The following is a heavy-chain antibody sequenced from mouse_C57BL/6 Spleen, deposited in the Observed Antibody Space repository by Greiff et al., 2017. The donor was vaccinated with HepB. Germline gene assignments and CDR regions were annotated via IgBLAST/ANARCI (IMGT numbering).Heavy chain of an antibody. CDR2: IYPGSGNT. Sequence: QVQLQQSGPELVKPGASVKISCKASGYSFTSYYIHWVKQRPGQGLEWIGWIYPGSGNTKYNEKFKGKATLTADTSSSTAYMQLSSLTSEDSAVYYCADYYGSSYGAMDYWGQGTSVTVSS. CDR3: ADYYGSSYGAMDY. D-gene: IGHD1-1*01. V-gene: IGHV1-66*01. J-gene: IGHJ4*01. CDR1: GYSFTSYY.